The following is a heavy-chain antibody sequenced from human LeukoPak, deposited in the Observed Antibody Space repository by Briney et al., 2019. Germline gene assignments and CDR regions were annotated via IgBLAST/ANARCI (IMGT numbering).Heavy chain of an antibody. CDR3: ARDRGYDFWSGHTNYYMDV. D-gene: IGHD3-3*01. CDR2: DYYSGST. Sequence: SETLSLTCTVSGGSISSYYWSWIRQPPGKGLEWIGYDYYSGSTNYNPSLKSRVTISVDTSKNQFSLKLSSVTAADTAVYYCARDRGYDFWSGHTNYYMDVWGKGTTVTVSS. V-gene: IGHV4-59*01. J-gene: IGHJ6*03. CDR1: GGSISSYY.